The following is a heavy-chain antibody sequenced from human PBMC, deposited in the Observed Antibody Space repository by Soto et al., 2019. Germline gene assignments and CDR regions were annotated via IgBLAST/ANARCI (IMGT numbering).Heavy chain of an antibody. Sequence: GGSLRLSCAASGFTFSSYGMHLVRQAPGKGLEWVAVISYDGSNKYYADSVKGRFTISRDNSKNTLYLQMNSLRAEDTAVYYCAKDQTGTGYYYGMDVWGQGTTVTVSS. CDR2: ISYDGSNK. D-gene: IGHD1-1*01. CDR3: AKDQTGTGYYYGMDV. CDR1: GFTFSSYG. J-gene: IGHJ6*02. V-gene: IGHV3-30*18.